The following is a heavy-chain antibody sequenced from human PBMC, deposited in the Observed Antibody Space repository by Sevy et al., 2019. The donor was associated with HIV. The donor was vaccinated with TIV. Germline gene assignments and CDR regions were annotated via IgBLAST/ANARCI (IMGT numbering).Heavy chain of an antibody. V-gene: IGHV3-21*01. CDR2: ISGSSSYI. J-gene: IGHJ6*03. D-gene: IGHD6-13*01. Sequence: GGSLRLSCAASGFTFSSYSLSWVRQAPGKGLEWVSSISGSSSYIYHTDSVKGRFTISRDNAKNSLDLQMNSLRAEDTAVYYCTRHVDVTSSWYQTYSFYYMDVWAKGTTVTVSS. CDR1: GFTFSSYS. CDR3: TRHVDVTSSWYQTYSFYYMDV.